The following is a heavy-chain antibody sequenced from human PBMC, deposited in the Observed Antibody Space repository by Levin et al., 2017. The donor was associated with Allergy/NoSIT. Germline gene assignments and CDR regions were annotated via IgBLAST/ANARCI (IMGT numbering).Heavy chain of an antibody. J-gene: IGHJ6*02. V-gene: IGHV3-74*03. Sequence: GESLKISCAASGFTFSQYWMHWVRQAPGKGLVWVSRMNSDGSITTYADSVTGRLTISRDNAKNTLYLQMNSLRGEDTAVSYCVRGRPAVENFYYRYHGMDVWGQGTTVTVSS. CDR1: GFTFSQYW. CDR3: VRGRPAVENFYYRYHGMDV. CDR2: MNSDGSIT. D-gene: IGHD6-19*01.